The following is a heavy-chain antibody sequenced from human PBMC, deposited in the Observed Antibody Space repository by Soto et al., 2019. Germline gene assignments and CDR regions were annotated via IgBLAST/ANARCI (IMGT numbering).Heavy chain of an antibody. CDR1: GGSISSYY. D-gene: IGHD6-19*01. CDR2: IYYSGST. V-gene: IGHV4-59*01. Sequence: SETLSLTCTVSGGSISSYYWSWIRQPPGKGLEWIGYIYYSGSTNYNPSLKSRVTISVATSKNQFSLKLSSVTAADTAVYYCARGPAVAGTSHDAFDIWGQGTMVTVSS. J-gene: IGHJ3*02. CDR3: ARGPAVAGTSHDAFDI.